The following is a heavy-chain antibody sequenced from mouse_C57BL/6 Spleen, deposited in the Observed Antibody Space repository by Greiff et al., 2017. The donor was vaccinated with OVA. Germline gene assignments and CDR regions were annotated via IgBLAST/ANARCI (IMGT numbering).Heavy chain of an antibody. V-gene: IGHV1-26*01. Sequence: EVQLQQSGPELVKPGASVKISCKASGYTFTDYYMNWVKQSHGKSLEWIGDINPNNGGTSYNQKFKGKATLTVDKSSSTAYMKLRSLTSEDSAVDYCARRGTTVYYYAMDYWGQGTSVTVSS. J-gene: IGHJ4*01. D-gene: IGHD1-1*01. CDR1: GYTFTDYY. CDR2: INPNNGGT. CDR3: ARRGTTVYYYAMDY.